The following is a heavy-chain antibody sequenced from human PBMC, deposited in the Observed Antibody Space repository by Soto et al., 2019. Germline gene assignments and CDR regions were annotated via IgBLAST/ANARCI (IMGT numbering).Heavy chain of an antibody. V-gene: IGHV4-59*08. J-gene: IGHJ4*02. CDR3: ARHLGAPDY. D-gene: IGHD1-26*01. CDR1: GGSISSYY. CDR2: IYYSGST. Sequence: PSETLSLTCTVSGGSISSYYWSWIRQPPGKGPEWIGYIYYSGSTNYNPSLKSRVTISVDTSKNQFSLKLSSVTAADTAVYYCARHLGAPDYWGQGTLVTVSS.